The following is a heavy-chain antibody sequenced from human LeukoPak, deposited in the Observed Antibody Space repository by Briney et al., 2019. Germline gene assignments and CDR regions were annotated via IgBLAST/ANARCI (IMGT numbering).Heavy chain of an antibody. CDR3: ARGRKSNYYYMDV. CDR2: INHSGST. Sequence: SETLSLTCAVYGGSFSGYYWSWIRQPPGKGLEWIGEINHSGSTNYNPSLKSRVTISVDTSKNQFSLKLSSVTAADTAVYYCARGRKSNYYYMDVWGKGTTVTVSS. CDR1: GGSFSGYY. V-gene: IGHV4-34*01. J-gene: IGHJ6*03. D-gene: IGHD6-6*01.